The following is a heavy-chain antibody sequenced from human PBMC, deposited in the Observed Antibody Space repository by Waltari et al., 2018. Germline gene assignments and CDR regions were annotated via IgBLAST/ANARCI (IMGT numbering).Heavy chain of an antibody. V-gene: IGHV1-69*04. Sequence: QVQLVQSGAEVKKPGSSVKVSCKASGGTFSSYAISWVRQAPGQGLEWMGRINPIFGKATYAQKCQCRVTITADKSQSTAYMELSSLRSEDTAVYYCARAVNPPLGELSLGDYWGQGTLVTVSS. CDR1: GGTFSSYA. D-gene: IGHD3-16*02. J-gene: IGHJ4*02. CDR2: INPIFGKA. CDR3: ARAVNPPLGELSLGDY.